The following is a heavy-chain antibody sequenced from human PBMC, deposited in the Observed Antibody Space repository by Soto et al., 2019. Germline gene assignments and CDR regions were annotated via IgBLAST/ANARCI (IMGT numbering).Heavy chain of an antibody. J-gene: IGHJ4*02. CDR3: TTDSEFPVATINGVDY. CDR2: IKSKTDGGTT. V-gene: IGHV3-15*07. CDR1: VFTFRNVG. Sequence: GGPLSLSCLAFVFTFRNVGMTWVCQAPGKGREWVGRIKSKTDGGTTDYAAPVKGRFTISRDDSKNTLYLQMNSLKTEDTAVYYCTTDSEFPVATINGVDYWGQGTLVTVSS. D-gene: IGHD5-12*01.